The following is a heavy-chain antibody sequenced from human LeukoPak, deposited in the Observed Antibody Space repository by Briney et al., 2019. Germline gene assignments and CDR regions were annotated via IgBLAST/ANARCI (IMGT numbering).Heavy chain of an antibody. CDR2: IYYTGST. J-gene: IGHJ4*02. CDR3: ARQQLSQLYYFDN. V-gene: IGHV4-59*01. CDR1: GGSISSYY. D-gene: IGHD6-13*01. Sequence: PSETLSLTCTVTGGSISSYYWSWIRQPPGKGLEWIEYIYYTGSTNYNPSLKSRVTISVDTSKNQFSLKLSSVTAADTAVYYCARQQLSQLYYFDNWGQGTLVTVSS.